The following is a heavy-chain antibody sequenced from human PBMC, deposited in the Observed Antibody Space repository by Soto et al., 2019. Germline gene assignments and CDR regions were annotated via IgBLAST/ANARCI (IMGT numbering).Heavy chain of an antibody. Sequence: QVQLVQSGAEVKKPGSSVKVSCKASGGTFSSYAISWVRQAPGQGLEWMGGIIPIFGTANYAQKFQGRVTITADESTSPAYMELGSLRSEDTAVYYCARDGDGSGGNDAFDIWGQGTMVTVSS. V-gene: IGHV1-69*01. CDR2: IIPIFGTA. J-gene: IGHJ3*02. D-gene: IGHD3-10*01. CDR3: ARDGDGSGGNDAFDI. CDR1: GGTFSSYA.